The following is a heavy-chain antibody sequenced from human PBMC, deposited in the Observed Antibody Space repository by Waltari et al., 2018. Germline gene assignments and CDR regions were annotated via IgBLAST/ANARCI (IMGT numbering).Heavy chain of an antibody. Sequence: QVQLQESGPGLVKPSETLSLTCTVSGGSISSYYWSWIRQPAGKGLEWIGRIYTSGSTNYNPSLKRRVTMSVDTSKNQFSRKLSSVTAADTAVYYCAREKGSPGIVATIRDAFDIWGQGTMVTVSS. CDR1: GGSISSYY. D-gene: IGHD5-12*01. J-gene: IGHJ3*02. CDR3: AREKGSPGIVATIRDAFDI. CDR2: IYTSGST. V-gene: IGHV4-4*07.